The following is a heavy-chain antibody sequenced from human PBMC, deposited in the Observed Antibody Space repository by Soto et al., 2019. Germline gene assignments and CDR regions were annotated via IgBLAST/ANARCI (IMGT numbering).Heavy chain of an antibody. CDR1: GDTFSNYV. D-gene: IGHD6-13*01. V-gene: IGHV1-69*12. CDR3: ARKTSAPGTFREDASDI. Sequence: QVQLVQSGAEVKKPGSSVKVACKVSGDTFSNYVINWVRQAPGQGLEWMGAIVPIFRTANYAQKFQGRVTITADEFTITAYMELSGLRSDDTATYYCARKTSAPGTFREDASDIWGQGTLVTVSS. CDR2: IVPIFRTA. J-gene: IGHJ3*02.